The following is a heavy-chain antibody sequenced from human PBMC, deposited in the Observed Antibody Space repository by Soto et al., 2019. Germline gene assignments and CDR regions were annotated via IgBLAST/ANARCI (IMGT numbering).Heavy chain of an antibody. D-gene: IGHD6-19*01. Sequence: GGSLRLSCAASGFTFGGSAMHWLRQASGKGLEWVGHIRSKTNSYATAYAESVKGRFTISRDDSMNTAYLQMNSLKTEDTAVYFCTRQTDAVQWLVVPTDYNFDYWGQGTLVTVSS. CDR2: IRSKTNSYAT. J-gene: IGHJ4*02. CDR3: TRQTDAVQWLVVPTDYNFDY. CDR1: GFTFGGSA. V-gene: IGHV3-73*01.